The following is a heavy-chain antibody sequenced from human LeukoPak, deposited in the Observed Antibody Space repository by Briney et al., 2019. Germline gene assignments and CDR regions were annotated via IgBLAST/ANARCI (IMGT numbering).Heavy chain of an antibody. D-gene: IGHD5-12*01. CDR2: IGSTTNSI. Sequence: GGSLRLSCAASGFSFSSYEMNWVRQAPGKGRRGVSYIGSTTNSIYYADSVKGRFTISRDNAKKSLHLQMNSLRAEDTAVYYCARDEYSGLYYYMDVWGKGTTVTVSS. CDR3: ARDEYSGLYYYMDV. J-gene: IGHJ6*03. V-gene: IGHV3-48*03. CDR1: GFSFSSYE.